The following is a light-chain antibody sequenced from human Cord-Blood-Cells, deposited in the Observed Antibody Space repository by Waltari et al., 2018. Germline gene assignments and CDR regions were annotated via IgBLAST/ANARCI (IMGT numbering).Light chain of an antibody. J-gene: IGLJ3*02. CDR2: AVS. V-gene: IGLV2-14*01. Sequence: QSVLTQPASVSGSPGQSITISCTGTSSDVGGYNYVSWYQQHPGKAPKLMIYAVSNRPSGVSNLSTGSKSVNTASRTISGLQAEDVADYYCSSYTSSSTWVFGGGTKLTVL. CDR1: SSDVGGYNY. CDR3: SSYTSSSTWV.